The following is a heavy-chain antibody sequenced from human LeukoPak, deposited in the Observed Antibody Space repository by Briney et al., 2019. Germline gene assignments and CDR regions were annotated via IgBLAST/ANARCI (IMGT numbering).Heavy chain of an antibody. CDR3: AIRGRGGSYHFDY. CDR1: GGSISSSSYY. D-gene: IGHD1-26*01. CDR2: IYYSGST. J-gene: IGHJ4*02. V-gene: IGHV4-39*01. Sequence: SETLSLTCTVSGGSISSSSYYWGWIRQPPGKGLEWIGSIYYSGSTYYNPSLKSRVTISVDTSKNQFSLKLSSVTAADTAVYYCAIRGRGGSYHFDYWGQGTLVTVSS.